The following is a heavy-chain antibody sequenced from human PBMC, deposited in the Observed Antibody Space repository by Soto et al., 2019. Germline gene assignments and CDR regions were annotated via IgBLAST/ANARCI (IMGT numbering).Heavy chain of an antibody. CDR3: ARESEDLTSNLDY. CDR2: ISSTTNYI. Sequence: GGSLRLSCAASGFTFSRYSMNWVRQAPGKGLEWVSSISSTTNYIYYADSMKGRFTVSRDNAKNSVYLDMDSLSAEDTAVYYCARESEDLTSNLDYWGQGXLVTVYS. CDR1: GFTFSRYS. V-gene: IGHV3-21*01. J-gene: IGHJ4*02.